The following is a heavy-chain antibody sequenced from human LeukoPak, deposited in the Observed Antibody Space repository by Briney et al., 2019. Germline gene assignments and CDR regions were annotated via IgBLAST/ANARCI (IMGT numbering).Heavy chain of an antibody. CDR1: GGSISSGGYS. Sequence: SETLSLTCAVSGGSISSGGYSWSWIRQPAGKGLEWIGRIYTSGNTNYNPSPTGSTNYNPSLRSRVTMSLDTSKNQFSLKLSSVTAADTAVYYCARDQGVRPLYYFDYWGQGALVTVSS. D-gene: IGHD3-10*01. J-gene: IGHJ4*02. V-gene: IGHV4-61*02. CDR3: ARDQGVRPLYYFDY. CDR2: IYTSGNTNYNPSPTGST.